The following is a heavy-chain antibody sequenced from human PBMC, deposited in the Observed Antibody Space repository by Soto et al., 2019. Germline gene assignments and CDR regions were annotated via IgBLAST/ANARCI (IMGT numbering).Heavy chain of an antibody. CDR2: ISGSGGST. D-gene: IGHD2-15*01. V-gene: IGHV3-23*01. CDR3: AKDRKRCSGGSCYGGYYYYYMDV. CDR1: GFTFSSYA. J-gene: IGHJ6*03. Sequence: GGSLRLSCAASGFTFSSYAMSWVRQAPGKGLEWVSAISGSGGSTYYADSVKGRFTISRDNSKNTLYLQMNSLRAEDTAVYYFAKDRKRCSGGSCYGGYYYYYMDVWGKGTTVTVSS.